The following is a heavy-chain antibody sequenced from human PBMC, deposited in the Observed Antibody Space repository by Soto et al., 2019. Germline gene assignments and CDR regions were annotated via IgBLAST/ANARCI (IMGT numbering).Heavy chain of an antibody. D-gene: IGHD3-22*01. V-gene: IGHV3-48*02. CDR1: GVTFSSYS. J-gene: IGHJ3*02. CDR3: ARGRHYYDSSGSWDAFDI. CDR2: ISSSSSTI. Sequence: GGSLRLSCAASGVTFSSYSMNWVRQAPGKGLEWVSYISSSSSTIYYADSMKGRFTISRDNAKNSLYLQMNSLRDEDTAVYYCARGRHYYDSSGSWDAFDIWGHGTMVTVSS.